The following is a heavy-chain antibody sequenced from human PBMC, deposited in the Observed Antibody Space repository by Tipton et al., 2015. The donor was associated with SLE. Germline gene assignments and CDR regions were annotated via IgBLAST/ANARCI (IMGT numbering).Heavy chain of an antibody. CDR2: IYYSGST. J-gene: IGHJ6*02. CDR3: ARGSTVTSYGMDV. Sequence: TLSLTCTVSGGSISSGGYYWSWIRQHPGKGLEWIGYIYYSGSTYYNPSLKSRVTISVDTSKNQFSLKLSSVTAADTAVYYCARGSTVTSYGMDVWGQGTTVTVSS. CDR1: GGSISSGGYY. V-gene: IGHV4-31*03. D-gene: IGHD4-17*01.